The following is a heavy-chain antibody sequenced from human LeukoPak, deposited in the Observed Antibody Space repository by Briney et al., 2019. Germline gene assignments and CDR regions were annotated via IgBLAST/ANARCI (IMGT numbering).Heavy chain of an antibody. J-gene: IGHJ4*02. CDR2: ISYDGNNK. CDR3: ARGRVYFDY. Sequence: PGGSLRLSCAASGFTFSFYGMHWVRQAPGKGLEWVAVISYDGNNKYYADSVKGRFTISRDNSKNTLYLQMNSLRAEDTAVYYCARGRVYFDYWGQGTLVTVSS. V-gene: IGHV3-30*03. CDR1: GFTFSFYG. D-gene: IGHD3-10*01.